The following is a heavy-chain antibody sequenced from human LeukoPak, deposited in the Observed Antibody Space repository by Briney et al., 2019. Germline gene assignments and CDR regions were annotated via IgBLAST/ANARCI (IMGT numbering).Heavy chain of an antibody. CDR3: AKDISGTTVTT. V-gene: IGHV3-9*01. CDR2: ISWNSGSI. Sequence: PGRSLRLSCAASGFTFDDYAMHWVRQAPGKGLEWVSDISWNSGSIGYADSVKGRFTISRDNAKNSLYLQMNSLRAEDTALYYCAKDISGTTVTTWGQGTLVTVSS. CDR1: GFTFDDYA. D-gene: IGHD4-17*01. J-gene: IGHJ5*02.